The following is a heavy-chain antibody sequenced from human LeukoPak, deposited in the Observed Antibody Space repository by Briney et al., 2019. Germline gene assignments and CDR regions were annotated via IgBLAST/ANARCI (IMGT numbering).Heavy chain of an antibody. Sequence: PSETLSLTCTVSGGSISSYYWNWIRQPPGKGLEWIGYIYYSGSTNYNPSLKSRVTVSVDTSKKEFSLKLSSVTAADTAVYYCAQGGDYFDYWGQGTLVTVSS. D-gene: IGHD3-16*01. J-gene: IGHJ4*02. CDR2: IYYSGST. CDR3: AQGGDYFDY. V-gene: IGHV4-59*01. CDR1: GGSISSYY.